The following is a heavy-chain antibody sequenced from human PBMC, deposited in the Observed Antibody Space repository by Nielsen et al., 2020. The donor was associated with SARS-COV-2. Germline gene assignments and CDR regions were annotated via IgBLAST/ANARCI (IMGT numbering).Heavy chain of an antibody. Sequence: SQTLSLTRAISGDSVSSSSAAWNWIRQSPSRGLEWLGRTYYRSKWYNDYAVSVKSRITINPDTSKNQFSLQLNSVTPEDTAVYYCARAKLRFLEWLLLTETFDYWGQGTLVTVSS. CDR3: ARAKLRFLEWLLLTETFDY. CDR2: TYYRSKWYN. J-gene: IGHJ4*02. D-gene: IGHD3-3*01. CDR1: GDSVSSSSAA. V-gene: IGHV6-1*01.